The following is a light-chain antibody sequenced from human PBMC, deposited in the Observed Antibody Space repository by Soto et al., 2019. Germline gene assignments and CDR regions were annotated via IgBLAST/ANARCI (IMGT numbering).Light chain of an antibody. J-gene: IGKJ1*01. V-gene: IGKV3-20*01. CDR3: QQYESSRT. CDR2: GAS. Sequence: EIVLTQSPGTLSLTPGESATHSCRASQSVSSTFLAWYQQRPGQAPKVLIYGASTRATGIPDRFSGSGSGTDFTLTISRLEPEDFAMYYCQQYESSRTFGQGTKVEMK. CDR1: QSVSSTF.